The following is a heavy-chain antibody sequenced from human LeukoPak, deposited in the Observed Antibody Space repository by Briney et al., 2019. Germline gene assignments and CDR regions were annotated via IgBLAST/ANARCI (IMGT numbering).Heavy chain of an antibody. V-gene: IGHV4-59*02. CDR2: VSNSGSA. D-gene: IGHD3-3*01. CDR1: GGSVSSYY. CDR3: ARMSGYFDY. J-gene: IGHJ4*02. Sequence: PSETLSLTCSVSGGSVSSYYWSWIRQPPGKGLEYIGYVSNSGSANYNPSLKSRVTISVDTSKNQFSLKLNSVTAADTAVYYCARMSGYFDYWGQGTLVTVSS.